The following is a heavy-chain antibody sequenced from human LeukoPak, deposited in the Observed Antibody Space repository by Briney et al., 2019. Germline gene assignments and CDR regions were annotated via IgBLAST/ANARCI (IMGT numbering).Heavy chain of an antibody. CDR3: ARGQPQFSRDWYTYRFDY. V-gene: IGHV4-59*01. CDR1: GGSINSYY. CDR2: VYYSGST. J-gene: IGHJ4*02. D-gene: IGHD6-19*01. Sequence: PSETLSLTCTVSGGSINSYYWNWIRQSPGRGLEWIGYVYYSGSTNYNPSLKSRVTISLDTSNNQFSLRLSSVTAADTAVYYCARGQPQFSRDWYTYRFDYWGQGTLVTVSS.